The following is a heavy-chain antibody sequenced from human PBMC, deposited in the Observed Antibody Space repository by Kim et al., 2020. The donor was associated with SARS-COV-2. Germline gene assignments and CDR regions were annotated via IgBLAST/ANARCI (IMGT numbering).Heavy chain of an antibody. Sequence: NRTQNAASVKGRFTGSRDDSKRSLDLQMTSLTPEDTAMYYCARDTATALDPWGRGTLVTVSS. V-gene: IGHV3-72*01. D-gene: IGHD6-25*01. J-gene: IGHJ5*02. CDR2: NRT. CDR3: ARDTATALDP.